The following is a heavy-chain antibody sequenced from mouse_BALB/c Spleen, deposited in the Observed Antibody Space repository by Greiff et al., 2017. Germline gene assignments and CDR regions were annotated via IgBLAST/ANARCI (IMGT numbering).Heavy chain of an antibody. Sequence: EVQLQQSGPELVKPGASVKIPCKASGYTFTDYNMDWVKQSHGKSLEWIGDINPNNGGTIYNQKFKGKATLTVDKSSSTAYMELRSLTSEDTAVYYCARGRYGNYGGGAMDYWGQGTSVTVSS. D-gene: IGHD2-10*02. V-gene: IGHV1-18*01. CDR3: ARGRYGNYGGGAMDY. CDR1: GYTFTDYN. J-gene: IGHJ4*01. CDR2: INPNNGGT.